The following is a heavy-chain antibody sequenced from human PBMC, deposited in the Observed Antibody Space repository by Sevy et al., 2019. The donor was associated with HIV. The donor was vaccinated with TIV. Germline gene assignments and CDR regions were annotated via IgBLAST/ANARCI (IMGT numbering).Heavy chain of an antibody. CDR1: GYSFTDDY. Sequence: ASVKVSCKASGYSFTDDYLHWVRQAPGQGLELMGRVYPNSGGTNYAQKFQGRVTMTRDTSISTAYMELSRLRYDDTAVYYCARDGGGGTTNSGIDVWGQGTTVTVSS. CDR2: VYPNSGGT. CDR3: ARDGGGGTTNSGIDV. J-gene: IGHJ6*02. D-gene: IGHD1-7*01. V-gene: IGHV1-2*06.